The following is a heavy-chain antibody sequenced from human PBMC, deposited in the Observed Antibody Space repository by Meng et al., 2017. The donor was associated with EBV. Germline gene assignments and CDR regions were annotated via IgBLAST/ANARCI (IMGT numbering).Heavy chain of an antibody. CDR1: GVTVRSGA. J-gene: IGHJ4*02. CDR2: LIPKSDAP. V-gene: IGHV1-69*01. Sequence: MQPEAEVGKPALSAKATCNVSGVTVRSGAVRWVRQAHGPGLEWMGGLIPKSDAPYYEQKFQDRVTITADESTSTHYMDLSGLRSEDTAVYYCASESGRGFTPDYWGQGTLVTVSS. CDR3: ASESGRGFTPDY. D-gene: IGHD3-10*01.